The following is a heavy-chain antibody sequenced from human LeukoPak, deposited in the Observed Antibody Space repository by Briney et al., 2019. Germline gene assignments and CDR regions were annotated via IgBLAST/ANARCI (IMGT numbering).Heavy chain of an antibody. J-gene: IGHJ3*02. Sequence: SETLSLTCAVSGYSISSSNWWGWIRQPPGKGLEWIGNIFYSGSTYYSPSLRSRVTISLDTSRNQFSLKLNSVTAADTAVYYCAKSNGYGLVDIWGQGTMVTVSS. CDR1: GYSISSSNW. CDR3: AKSNGYGLVDI. D-gene: IGHD3-10*01. V-gene: IGHV4-28*01. CDR2: IFYSGST.